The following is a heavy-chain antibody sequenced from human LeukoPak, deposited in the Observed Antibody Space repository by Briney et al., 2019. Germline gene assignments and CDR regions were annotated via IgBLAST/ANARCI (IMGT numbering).Heavy chain of an antibody. D-gene: IGHD4-17*01. Sequence: GGSLRLSCVASGFTFSKYAMHWVRQAPGKGLEWVAVMSYDGVKKYYADSVKGRFSVSRDTSKSTLYLQMNSLKPEDTAVYYCARGGDYRFDYWGQGTLVTVSS. CDR1: GFTFSKYA. CDR3: ARGGDYRFDY. CDR2: MSYDGVKK. J-gene: IGHJ4*02. V-gene: IGHV3-30-3*01.